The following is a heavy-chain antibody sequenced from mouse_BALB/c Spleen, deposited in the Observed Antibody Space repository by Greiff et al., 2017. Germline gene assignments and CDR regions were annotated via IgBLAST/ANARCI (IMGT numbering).Heavy chain of an antibody. J-gene: IGHJ3*01. CDR2: IFPGSGNT. Sequence: QVHVKQSGPELVKPGASVKISCKASGYSFTSYYIHWVKQRPGQGLEWIGWIFPGSGNTKYNEKFKGKATLTADTSSSTAYMQLSSLTSEDSAVYFCARLLQFSWFAYWGQGTLVTVSA. D-gene: IGHD1-1*01. V-gene: IGHV1-66*01. CDR1: GYSFTSYY. CDR3: ARLLQFSWFAY.